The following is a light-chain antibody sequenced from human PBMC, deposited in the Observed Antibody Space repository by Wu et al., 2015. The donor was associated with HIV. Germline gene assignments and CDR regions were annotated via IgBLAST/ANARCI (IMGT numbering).Light chain of an antibody. CDR1: QGINSAY. V-gene: IGKV3-20*01. J-gene: IGKJ1*01. CDR2: GAS. CDR3: QQYVRSSWT. Sequence: EIVLTQSPGTLSLSPGDRATLSCRASQGINSAYFAWYQQKPGQAPRYLIYGASSRASGVPDRFSGSGSGTDFTLTISRLEPEDFAVYYCQQYVRSSWTFGQGDQGGNQT.